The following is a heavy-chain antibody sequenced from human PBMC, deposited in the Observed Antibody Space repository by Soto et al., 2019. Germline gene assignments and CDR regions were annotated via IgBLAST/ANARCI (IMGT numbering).Heavy chain of an antibody. CDR3: AKGTYYYGSGSYYFDY. CDR2: IIPILGIA. Sequence: ASVKVSCKASGGTFSSYTISWVRQAPGQGLEWMGRIIPILGIANYAQKFQGRVTITADKSTSTAYMELSSLRSEDTAVYYCAKGTYYYGSGSYYFDYWGQGTLVTVSS. D-gene: IGHD3-10*01. J-gene: IGHJ4*02. V-gene: IGHV1-69*02. CDR1: GGTFSSYT.